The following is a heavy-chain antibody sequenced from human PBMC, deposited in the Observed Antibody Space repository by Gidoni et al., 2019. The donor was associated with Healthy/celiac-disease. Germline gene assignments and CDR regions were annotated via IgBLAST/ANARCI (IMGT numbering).Heavy chain of an antibody. CDR3: ANHPGFGEFDY. V-gene: IGHV3-30*02. Sequence: QVQLVESGGGVVQPGGSLRLSCAASGFTFSSYGMHWVRQAPGKGLEWVAFIRYDGSNKYYADPVKGRFTISRDNSKNTLYLQMNSLRAEDTAVYYCANHPGFGEFDYWGQGTLVTVSS. CDR1: GFTFSSYG. D-gene: IGHD3-10*01. CDR2: IRYDGSNK. J-gene: IGHJ4*02.